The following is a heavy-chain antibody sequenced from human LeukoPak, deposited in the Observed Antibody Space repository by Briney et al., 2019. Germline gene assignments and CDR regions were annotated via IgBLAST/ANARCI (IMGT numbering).Heavy chain of an antibody. V-gene: IGHV3-30*02. CDR2: IRYDGSNK. Sequence: QPGGSLRLSCAASGFTFSSYGMHWVRRAPGKGLEWVAFIRYDGSNKYYADSVKGRFTISRDNSKNTLYLQMNSLRAEDTAVYYCAKTSGDYDILTGYPYYYCYYMDVWGKGTTVTVSS. CDR3: AKTSGDYDILTGYPYYYCYYMDV. D-gene: IGHD3-9*01. J-gene: IGHJ6*03. CDR1: GFTFSSYG.